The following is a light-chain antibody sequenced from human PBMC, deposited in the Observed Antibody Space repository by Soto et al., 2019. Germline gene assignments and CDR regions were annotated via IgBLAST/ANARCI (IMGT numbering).Light chain of an antibody. CDR1: SSDVGGYNY. CDR2: EVS. Sequence: QSALTQPPSASGSPGQSVTISCTGTSSDVGGYNYVSWYQQHPGKAPKLMIYEVSKRPSGVPDRFSGSKSGNTASLPVSGLQAEDEADYYCSSYAGSNNLGVFGTGTKLTLL. J-gene: IGLJ1*01. CDR3: SSYAGSNNLGV. V-gene: IGLV2-8*01.